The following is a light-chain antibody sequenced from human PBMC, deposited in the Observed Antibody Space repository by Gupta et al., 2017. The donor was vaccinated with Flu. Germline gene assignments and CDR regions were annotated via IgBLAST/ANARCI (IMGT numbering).Light chain of an antibody. V-gene: IGLV1-47*01. CDR1: SSNIGGNY. J-gene: IGLJ3*02. CDR2: RNN. Sequence: QSVLTQPPSASGTPGQRVTISCSGRSSNIGGNYVYWYQQFPGTAPKLLIYRNNHRPPGGPDLFSGSKSGTSASLAICGLRSDDESDYYCAAGHDSLSGWVFGGGTKLTVL. CDR3: AAGHDSLSGWV.